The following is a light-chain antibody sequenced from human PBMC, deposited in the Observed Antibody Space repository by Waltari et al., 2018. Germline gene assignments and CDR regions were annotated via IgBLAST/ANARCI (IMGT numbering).Light chain of an antibody. CDR2: EGD. CDR3: QSYDDINKVV. V-gene: IGLV6-57*02. CDR1: SAGSPSKF. J-gene: IGLJ2*01. Sequence: NFMLTQPHSVSESPGKTVTISCTGSSAGSPSKFVHWYQPRPGSAPIVVMFEGDQRPSGVPDRFSGSIDSSSNSASLTISGLRTEDEADYYCQSYDDINKVVFGGGTKLTVL.